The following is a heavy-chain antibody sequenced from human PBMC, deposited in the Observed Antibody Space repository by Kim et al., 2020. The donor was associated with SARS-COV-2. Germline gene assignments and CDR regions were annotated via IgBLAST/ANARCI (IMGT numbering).Heavy chain of an antibody. CDR2: IYHSGST. Sequence: SETLSLTCAVSGGSISSSNWWRWVRQPPGKGLEWIGEIYHSGSTNYNPSLKSRVTISVDKSKNQFSLKLSSVTAADTAVYYCARAGMTTVTNYFDYWGQGTLVTVSS. CDR1: GGSISSSNW. V-gene: IGHV4-4*02. D-gene: IGHD4-17*01. CDR3: ARAGMTTVTNYFDY. J-gene: IGHJ4*02.